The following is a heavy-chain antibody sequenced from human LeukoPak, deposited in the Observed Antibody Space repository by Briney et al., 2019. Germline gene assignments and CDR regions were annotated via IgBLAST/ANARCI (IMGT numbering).Heavy chain of an antibody. J-gene: IGHJ5*02. CDR2: MYRSGST. V-gene: IGHV4-30-2*01. D-gene: IGHD3-10*01. Sequence: PSETLSLTCAVSGGSISSGGYSWSWIRQPPGKGLEWIGYMYRSGSTFYNPSLKSRVTISVDTPKNQFSLKLSSVTAADTAVYYCARAVGPYGSGSPWFDPWGQGTLVTVSS. CDR3: ARAVGPYGSGSPWFDP. CDR1: GGSISSGGYS.